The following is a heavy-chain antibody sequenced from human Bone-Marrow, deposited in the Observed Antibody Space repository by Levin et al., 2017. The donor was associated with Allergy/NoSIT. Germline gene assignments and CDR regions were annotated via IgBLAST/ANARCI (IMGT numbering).Heavy chain of an antibody. V-gene: IGHV1-69*13. CDR3: ARPQSNYFDTSGPKRGFHY. D-gene: IGHD3-22*01. J-gene: IGHJ4*02. Sequence: SVKVSCKASGGTFSSYAISWVRQAPGQGLEWMGGIIPIFGTANYAQKFQGRVTISADESTTTAYMELSSLRSEDTAVYYCARPQSNYFDTSGPKRGFHYRGQGTLVTVSS. CDR2: IIPIFGTA. CDR1: GGTFSSYA.